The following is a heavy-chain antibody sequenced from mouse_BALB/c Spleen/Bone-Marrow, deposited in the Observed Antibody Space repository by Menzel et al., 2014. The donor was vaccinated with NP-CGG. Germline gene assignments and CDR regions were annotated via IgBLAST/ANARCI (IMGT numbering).Heavy chain of an antibody. Sequence: EVKLMESEGGLVQPGGSLKLSCAASGFDFSRYWMSWVRQAPGKGLEWIGEINPDSSTINYTPSLKDKFIISRDSAKNTLYLQMSKVRSEDTALYYCSRLYYYGNFAYWGQGTLVTVSA. CDR2: INPDSSTI. CDR3: SRLYYYGNFAY. V-gene: IGHV4-1*02. CDR1: GFDFSRYW. J-gene: IGHJ3*01. D-gene: IGHD1-1*01.